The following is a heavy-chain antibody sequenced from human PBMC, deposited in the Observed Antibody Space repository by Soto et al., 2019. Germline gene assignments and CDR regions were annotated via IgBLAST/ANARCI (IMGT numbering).Heavy chain of an antibody. J-gene: IGHJ4*02. CDR3: ARRGSGSYYDY. CDR2: ISGSGGST. CDR1: GFTFSSYA. D-gene: IGHD1-26*01. V-gene: IGHV3-23*01. Sequence: EVQLLESGGGLVQPGGSLRLSCAASGFTFSSYAMRWARQAPGKGLEWVSAISGSGGSTYYADSVKGRFTISRDNSENTLYLQMNSLRAEDTAVYYCARRGSGSYYDYWGQGTLVNVSS.